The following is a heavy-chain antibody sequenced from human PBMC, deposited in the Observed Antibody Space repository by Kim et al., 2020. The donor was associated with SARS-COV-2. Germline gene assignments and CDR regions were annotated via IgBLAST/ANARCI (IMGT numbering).Heavy chain of an antibody. CDR3: VKRVGSNCGHFYY. Sequence: YPDSVKGRFPISRDNSKNPLYLQMSSLRTEDTAVYYCVKRVGSNCGHFYYSGQGTLVTVSS. V-gene: IGHV3-64D*09. D-gene: IGHD6-13*01. J-gene: IGHJ4*02.